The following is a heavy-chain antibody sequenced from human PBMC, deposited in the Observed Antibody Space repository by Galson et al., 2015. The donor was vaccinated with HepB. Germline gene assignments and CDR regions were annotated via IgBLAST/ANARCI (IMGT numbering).Heavy chain of an antibody. CDR3: AEWAKYQLLKGGFDY. V-gene: IGHV3-33*06. Sequence: SLRLSCAASGFTFSSYGMHWVRQAPGKGLEWVAVIWYDGSNKYYADSVKGRFTISRDNSMNTLYLQMNSLRAEDTAVYYCAEWAKYQLLKGGFDYWGQGTLVTVSS. CDR1: GFTFSSYG. D-gene: IGHD2-2*01. J-gene: IGHJ4*02. CDR2: IWYDGSNK.